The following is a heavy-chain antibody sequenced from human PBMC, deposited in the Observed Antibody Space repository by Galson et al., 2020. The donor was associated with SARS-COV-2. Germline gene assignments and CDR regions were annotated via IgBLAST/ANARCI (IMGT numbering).Heavy chain of an antibody. V-gene: IGHV4-4*02. Sequence: ASETLSLTCAVSGDSINNSNWWTWVRQTPGKGLEWIGEIYQTGTSNNNPSLRSRVTLSLEKSKNQFSLRLTSVTAADTAVYYCARAPLPDYYNSQGYSIDYWGQGTLVTVSS. CDR3: ARAPLPDYYNSQGYSIDY. CDR1: GDSINNSNW. J-gene: IGHJ4*02. CDR2: IYQTGTS. D-gene: IGHD3-22*01.